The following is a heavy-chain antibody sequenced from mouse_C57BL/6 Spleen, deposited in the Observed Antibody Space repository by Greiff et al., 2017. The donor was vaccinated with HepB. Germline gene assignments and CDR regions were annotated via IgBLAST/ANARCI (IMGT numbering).Heavy chain of an antibody. D-gene: IGHD2-2*01. V-gene: IGHV1-26*01. CDR3: ARRDYGYDDRVGTPYWYFDV. CDR1: GYTFTDYY. CDR2: INPNNGGT. Sequence: EVKLQQSGPELVKPGASVKISCKASGYTFTDYYMNWVKQSHGKSLEWIGDINPNNGGTSYNQKFKGKATLTVDKSSSTAYMELRSLTSEDSAVYYCARRDYGYDDRVGTPYWYFDVWGTGTTVTVSS. J-gene: IGHJ1*03.